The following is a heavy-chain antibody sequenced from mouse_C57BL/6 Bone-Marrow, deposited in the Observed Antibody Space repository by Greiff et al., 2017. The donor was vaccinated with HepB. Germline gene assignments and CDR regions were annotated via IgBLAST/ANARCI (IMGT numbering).Heavy chain of an antibody. D-gene: IGHD2-2*01. CDR1: GYTFTDYE. V-gene: IGHV1-15*01. CDR3: TRDYGYCYAMDY. J-gene: IGHJ4*01. CDR2: IDPETGGT. Sequence: QVQLQHSGAELVRPGASVTLSCKASGYTFTDYEMHWVKQTPVHGLEWIGAIDPETGGTAYNQKFKGKAILTADKSSSTAYMELRSLTSEDSAVYYCTRDYGYCYAMDYWGQGTSVTVSS.